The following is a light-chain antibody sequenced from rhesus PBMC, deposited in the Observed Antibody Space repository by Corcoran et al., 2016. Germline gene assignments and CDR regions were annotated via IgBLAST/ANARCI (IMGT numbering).Light chain of an antibody. Sequence: DVVMTQSPLSLPVTPGQPASISCRSSQSILHRNGNTYLSWLLPKPGQPPRPLIYKVSNRDSGVPYRISGSGAGTDFTLNISRVEPEDVGVYYCMQSTHWPPLTFGGGTKVEIK. J-gene: IGKJ4*01. CDR3: MQSTHWPPLT. CDR1: QSILHRNGNTY. CDR2: KVS. V-gene: IGKV2-58*03.